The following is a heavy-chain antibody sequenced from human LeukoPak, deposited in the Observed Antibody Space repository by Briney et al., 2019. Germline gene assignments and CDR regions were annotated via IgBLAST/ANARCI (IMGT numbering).Heavy chain of an antibody. CDR1: AGSISSSTYS. CDR3: ARGGRITMFGVVIMRAFDI. V-gene: IGHV4-39*07. J-gene: IGHJ3*02. Sequence: SETLSLTCTVSAGSISSSTYSWGWIRQPPGKGLEWIGSIYYSGSTYYNPPLKSRVTMSVDTSKNQFYLKLTSMTAADTAVYYCARGGRITMFGVVIMRAFDIWGQGTMVTVSS. CDR2: IYYSGST. D-gene: IGHD3-3*01.